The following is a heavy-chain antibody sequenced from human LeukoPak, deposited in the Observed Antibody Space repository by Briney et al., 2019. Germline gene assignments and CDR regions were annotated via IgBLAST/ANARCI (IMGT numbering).Heavy chain of an antibody. CDR3: AKAHGGSYHSGID. V-gene: IGHV3-23*01. J-gene: IGHJ4*02. CDR2: ISVSGGST. D-gene: IGHD1-26*01. CDR1: GFTFTSYA. Sequence: QAGGSLRLSCAASGFTFTSYAMNWVRQAPGKGLEWVSGISVSGGSTYYADSVKGRFSISRDNFKTTLYLQLNSLRVEDTAVYFCAKAHGGSYHSGIDSGQGTLVIVSS.